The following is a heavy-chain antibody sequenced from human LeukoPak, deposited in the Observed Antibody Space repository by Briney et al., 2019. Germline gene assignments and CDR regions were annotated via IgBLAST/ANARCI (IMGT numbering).Heavy chain of an antibody. J-gene: IGHJ4*02. Sequence: SETLSLTCTVSGGSISSSSYYWGWIRQPPGKGLEWIGSIHYSGSTNYNPSLKSRVTISVDTSKNQFSLKLSSVTAADTAVYYCARRLYYYGSGSYFGYWGQGTLVTVSS. CDR2: IHYSGST. D-gene: IGHD3-10*01. CDR3: ARRLYYYGSGSYFGY. V-gene: IGHV4-39*07. CDR1: GGSISSSSYY.